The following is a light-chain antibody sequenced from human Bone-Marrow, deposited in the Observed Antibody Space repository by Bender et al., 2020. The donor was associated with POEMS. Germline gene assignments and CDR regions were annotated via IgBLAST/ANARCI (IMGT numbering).Light chain of an antibody. Sequence: QSALTQPASVSGSPGQSITVSCTGTSSDVGGYNYVSWYQQHPGKAPKLIIYEVTNRPSGVSKRFSGSKSGNTASLTISGLQAEDEADYYCTSFTRSTNVIFGGGTKLTVL. J-gene: IGLJ2*01. CDR3: TSFTRSTNVI. V-gene: IGLV2-14*01. CDR2: EVT. CDR1: SSDVGGYNY.